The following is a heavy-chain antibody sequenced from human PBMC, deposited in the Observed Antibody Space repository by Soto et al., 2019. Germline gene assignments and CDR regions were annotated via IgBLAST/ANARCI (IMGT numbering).Heavy chain of an antibody. CDR3: AGGRGVRFGIVVWYFDY. J-gene: IGHJ4*02. CDR2: IYKKGNS. CDR1: GGSISSGDYY. D-gene: IGHD2-8*02. V-gene: IGHV4-31*03. Sequence: QVQLQESGPGLVKPSQTLSLTCTVSGGSISSGDYYWNWIRQRPGKGLEWIGYIYKKGNSYYNPSVKSRVTMSLDTSKNQFSRELSSVTAADTGVYFCAGGRGVRFGIVVWYFDYWGQGTLVTVSS.